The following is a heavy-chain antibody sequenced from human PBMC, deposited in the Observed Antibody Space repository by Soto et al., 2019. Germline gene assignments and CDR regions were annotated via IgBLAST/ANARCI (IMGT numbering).Heavy chain of an antibody. CDR3: ARSSPRVVSPWDY. D-gene: IGHD3-3*01. J-gene: IGHJ4*02. Sequence: QVQLQESGPGLVKPSETLSLTCIVSGGFIISYYWSWIRQPPGKGLDWIGHSYYSGSTNYNPSLKRQVTISVDTTKNHFSLKLSSVTASYTAVYYCARSSPRVVSPWDYWGQGTLVTVSS. CDR1: GGFIISYY. CDR2: SYYSGST. V-gene: IGHV4-59*01.